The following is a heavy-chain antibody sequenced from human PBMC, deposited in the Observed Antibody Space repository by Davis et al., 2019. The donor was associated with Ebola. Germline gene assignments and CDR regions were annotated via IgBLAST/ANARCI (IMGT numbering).Heavy chain of an antibody. J-gene: IGHJ4*02. CDR3: AGEDDYSNDY. CDR2: LDNTGKT. V-gene: IGHV3-53*01. CDR1: GFDVNTNH. Sequence: PGGSLRLSCPASGFDVNTNHMTWVRQAPGQGLEWVSFLDNTGKTYYADSVKGRFTISRDNSRNTVYLHMLSLRAEDTAVYYCAGEDDYSNDYWGQGTLVTVSP. D-gene: IGHD4-11*01.